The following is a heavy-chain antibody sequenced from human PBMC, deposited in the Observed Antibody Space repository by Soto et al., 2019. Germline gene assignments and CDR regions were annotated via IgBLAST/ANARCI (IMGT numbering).Heavy chain of an antibody. V-gene: IGHV4-34*01. D-gene: IGHD6-19*01. J-gene: IGHJ6*02. CDR1: GGSFSGYY. CDR3: ARWRQWLVRNYYYYGMDV. Sequence: SETLSLTCAVYGGSFSGYYWSWIRQPPGKGLEWIGEINHSGSTNYNPSLKSRVTISVDTSKNQFSLKLSSVTAADTAVYYCARWRQWLVRNYYYYGMDVWGQGTTVTVSS. CDR2: INHSGST.